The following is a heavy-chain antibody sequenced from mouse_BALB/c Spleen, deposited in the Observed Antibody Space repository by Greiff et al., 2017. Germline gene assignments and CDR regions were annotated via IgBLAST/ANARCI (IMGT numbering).Heavy chain of an antibody. V-gene: IGHV10-1*02. D-gene: IGHD4-1*01. Sequence: GGLVQPKGSLKLSCAASGFTFNTYAMNWVRQAPGKGLEWVARIRSKSNNYATYYADSVKDRFTISRDDSQSMLYLQMNNLKTEDTAMYYCVRRWDGAMDYWGQGTSVTVSS. CDR3: VRRWDGAMDY. J-gene: IGHJ4*01. CDR1: GFTFNTYA. CDR2: IRSKSNNYAT.